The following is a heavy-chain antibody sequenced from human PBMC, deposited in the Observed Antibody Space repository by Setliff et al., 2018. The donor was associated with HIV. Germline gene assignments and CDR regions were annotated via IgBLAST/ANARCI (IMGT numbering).Heavy chain of an antibody. CDR3: ARGGYCSGGSCYYTEYFQH. Sequence: SETLSLTCAVSGYSISTAYYWGWIRQHPGKGLEWIGYIYYSGSTYYNPSLKSRVTISVDTSKNQFSLKLSSVTAADTAVYYCARGGYCSGGSCYYTEYFQHWGQGTLVTVSS. D-gene: IGHD2-15*01. CDR1: GYSISTAYY. V-gene: IGHV4-31*11. CDR2: IYYSGST. J-gene: IGHJ1*01.